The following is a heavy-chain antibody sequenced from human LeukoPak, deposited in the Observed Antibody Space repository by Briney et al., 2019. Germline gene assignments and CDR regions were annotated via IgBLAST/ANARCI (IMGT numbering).Heavy chain of an antibody. V-gene: IGHV4-39*07. CDR2: IYYSGST. Sequence: SETLSLTCTVSGGSISSSSYYWGWIRQPPGKGLEWIGSIYYSGSTYYNPSLKSRVTISVDTSKNQFSLKLSSVTAADTAVYYCARTMVTYGWFDPWGQGTLVTVSS. J-gene: IGHJ5*02. CDR3: ARTMVTYGWFDP. CDR1: GGSISSSSYY. D-gene: IGHD5-18*01.